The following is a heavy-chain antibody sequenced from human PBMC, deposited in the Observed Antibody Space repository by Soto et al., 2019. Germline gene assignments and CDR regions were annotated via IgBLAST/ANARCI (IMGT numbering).Heavy chain of an antibody. CDR2: MNPNSGNT. D-gene: IGHD1-26*01. CDR1: GYTFTSYD. Sequence: ASVKVSCKASGYTFTSYDINWGRQATGQGLEWMGWMNPNSGNTGYAQKFQGRATMTRNTSISTAYMELSSLRSEDTAVYYCARDRWDLIWDSYCYYVMDVGGQGTPVTVSS. J-gene: IGHJ6*02. V-gene: IGHV1-8*01. CDR3: ARDRWDLIWDSYCYYVMDV.